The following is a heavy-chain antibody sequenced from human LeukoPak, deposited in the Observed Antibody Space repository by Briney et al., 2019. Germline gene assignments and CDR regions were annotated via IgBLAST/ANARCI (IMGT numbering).Heavy chain of an antibody. D-gene: IGHD6-19*01. J-gene: IGHJ4*02. Sequence: GGSLRLSCAASGFTFSSYTMNWVRQAPGKGLEWVSYISSSSSTIYYADSVKGRFTISRDNAKNSLYLQMNSRRDEDTAVYYCARAGSGWYFDYWGQGSLVTVSS. CDR3: ARAGSGWYFDY. CDR2: ISSSSSTI. CDR1: GFTFSSYT. V-gene: IGHV3-48*02.